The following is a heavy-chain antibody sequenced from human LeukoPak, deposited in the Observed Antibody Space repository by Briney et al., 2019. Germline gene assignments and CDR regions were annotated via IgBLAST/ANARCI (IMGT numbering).Heavy chain of an antibody. CDR1: GYTFTGYY. Sequence: ASVKVSCKASGYTFTGYYMHWVRQAPGQGLEWMGWINPNSGGTNYAQKFQGRVTMTRDTSISTAYMELSRLRSDDTAVYYCARDLGRYSGYDGYWGQGTLVTVSS. V-gene: IGHV1-2*02. CDR2: INPNSGGT. CDR3: ARDLGRYSGYDGY. D-gene: IGHD5-12*01. J-gene: IGHJ4*02.